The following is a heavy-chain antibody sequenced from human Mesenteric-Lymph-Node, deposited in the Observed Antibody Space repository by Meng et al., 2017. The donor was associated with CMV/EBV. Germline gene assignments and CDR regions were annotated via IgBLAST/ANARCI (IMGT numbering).Heavy chain of an antibody. D-gene: IGHD3-10*01. CDR2: MNPNSGQT. J-gene: IGHJ6*02. V-gene: IGHV1-8*02. CDR1: GYTFTDYY. Sequence: ASVKVSCKASGYTFTDYYMHWVRQAPGQGLEWMGWMNPNSGQTGYAQKFQGRIIMTRNTSISTAYMELSSLISEDTAVYYCARAREGVTNYYGMDVWGQGTTVTVSS. CDR3: ARAREGVTNYYGMDV.